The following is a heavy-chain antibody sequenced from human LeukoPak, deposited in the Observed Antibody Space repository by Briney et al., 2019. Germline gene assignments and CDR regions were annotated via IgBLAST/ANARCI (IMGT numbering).Heavy chain of an antibody. CDR3: ASPPRY. CDR1: GYSISSGYY. J-gene: IGHJ4*02. V-gene: IGHV4-38-2*02. Sequence: SETLSLTCIVSGYSISSGYYWGWIRQPPGKGLEWIGSVYHTGVTYYNPSLKSRVTISVDTSKNQFSLKLSSVTAADTAVYYCASPPRYWGQGTLVTVSS. CDR2: VYHTGVT.